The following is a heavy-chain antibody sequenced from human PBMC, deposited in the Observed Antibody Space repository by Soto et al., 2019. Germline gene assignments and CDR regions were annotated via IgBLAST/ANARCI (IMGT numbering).Heavy chain of an antibody. CDR3: TTDMELLYYYYYMDV. Sequence: EVQLVESGGGLVKPGGSLRLSCAASGFTFSNAWMSWVRQAPGKGLEWVGRIKSKTDGGTTDYAAPVKGRFTISRDDSKNTLYLQMNSLKTEDTAVYYCTTDMELLYYYYYMDVWGKGTTVTVSS. V-gene: IGHV3-15*01. J-gene: IGHJ6*03. CDR2: IKSKTDGGTT. D-gene: IGHD1-7*01. CDR1: GFTFSNAW.